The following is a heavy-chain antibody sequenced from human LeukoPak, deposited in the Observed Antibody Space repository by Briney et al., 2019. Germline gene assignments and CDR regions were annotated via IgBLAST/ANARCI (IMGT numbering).Heavy chain of an antibody. J-gene: IGHJ4*02. Sequence: KPSETLSLTCTVSGASVTTYYWSWIRQPAGKGLEWIGRIYSSGTTNYNLSLRGRVTMSLDTSRKQVSLKLSSVVAADTAMYYCARDYDKAFDYWGQGTLVTVSS. V-gene: IGHV4-4*07. D-gene: IGHD3-16*01. CDR2: IYSSGTT. CDR3: ARDYDKAFDY. CDR1: GASVTTYY.